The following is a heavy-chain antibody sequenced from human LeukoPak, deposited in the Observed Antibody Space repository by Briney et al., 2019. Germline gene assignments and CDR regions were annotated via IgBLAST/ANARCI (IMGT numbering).Heavy chain of an antibody. CDR3: VRGGYCSSTICYWYNAFDM. Sequence: GGSLRLSCAASGFTFSSYEMSWVRQAPGKGLEWVSYIATSVSAIYYADSVKGRFTISRDNAKNSLYLQMNSLRVEDMAVYYCVRGGYCSSTICYWYNAFDMWGQGTMVTVSS. J-gene: IGHJ3*02. CDR2: IATSVSAI. CDR1: GFTFSSYE. D-gene: IGHD2-2*01. V-gene: IGHV3-48*03.